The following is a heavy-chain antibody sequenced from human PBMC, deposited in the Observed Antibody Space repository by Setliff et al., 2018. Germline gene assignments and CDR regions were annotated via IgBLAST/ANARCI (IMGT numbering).Heavy chain of an antibody. Sequence: GASVQVSCKASGYTFTSHYMHWVRQAPGLGLEWMGTINPSSGRTSYAQKFQGRVTMTRDTSTSTVYMDMSSLRFEDTAVYYCARDVFPYHYEGAFDIWGQGTMVTV. CDR3: ARDVFPYHYEGAFDI. V-gene: IGHV1-46*01. J-gene: IGHJ3*02. CDR1: GYTFTSHY. CDR2: INPSSGRT. D-gene: IGHD3-22*01.